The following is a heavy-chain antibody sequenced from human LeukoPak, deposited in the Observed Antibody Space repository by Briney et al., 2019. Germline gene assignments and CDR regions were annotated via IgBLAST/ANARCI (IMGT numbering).Heavy chain of an antibody. D-gene: IGHD6-13*01. CDR1: RFSFSSYG. CDR2: ISNDGSNE. V-gene: IGHV3-30*18. CDR3: AQDESSIWRGSYYFDY. J-gene: IGHJ4*02. Sequence: PGGSLRLSCAASRFSFSSYGMHWVRQAPGKGLEWVAIISNDGSNEYYADSVKGRFTISRDNSKNTLYLQMNSLRTEDTAVYYCAQDESSIWRGSYYFDYWGQGTLVTVSS.